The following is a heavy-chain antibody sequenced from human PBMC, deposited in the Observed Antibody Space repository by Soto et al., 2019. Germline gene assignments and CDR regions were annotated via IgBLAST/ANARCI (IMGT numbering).Heavy chain of an antibody. J-gene: IGHJ4*02. CDR1: GRSITSYY. Sequence: QVVLQESGPGLVKPSETLSLTCSVSGRSITSYYWSWVRQPPGKGLEWIGYIYDNGITSQNPSLQSRVTMSADKSQNQFSLKLTSVTGADTAVYYCARTYDSNGYANEFDSWGQGILVTVTS. CDR3: ARTYDSNGYANEFDS. CDR2: IYDNGIT. D-gene: IGHD3-22*01. V-gene: IGHV4-59*12.